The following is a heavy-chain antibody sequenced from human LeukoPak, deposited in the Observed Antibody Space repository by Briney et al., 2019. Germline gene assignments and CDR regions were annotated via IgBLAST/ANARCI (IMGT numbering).Heavy chain of an antibody. D-gene: IGHD2-2*01. J-gene: IGHJ4*02. V-gene: IGHV1-2*04. CDR1: GYTFTGYY. CDR3: ARERAPQGYCSSTSCYHFDY. CDR2: INPNSGGT. Sequence: GASVTVSCTASGYTFTGYYMHWVRTATGQGLEWLGWINPNSGGTNYAQKFQGCVTMTRDTSISTAYMELSRLRSDDTAVYYCARERAPQGYCSSTSCYHFDYWGQGTLVTVSS.